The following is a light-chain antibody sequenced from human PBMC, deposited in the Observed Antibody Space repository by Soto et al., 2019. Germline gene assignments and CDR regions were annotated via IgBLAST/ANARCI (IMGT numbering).Light chain of an antibody. CDR2: GAS. CDR3: QQYGSSGT. Sequence: EIVITYSPATLSVSRVERAALSCRASQSVSSNLAWHQQKPGQTPRLLIYGASNRATGIPDRFSGSGSGTDFTLTISRLETEDFAVYYCQQYGSSGTFGKGTKVDI. CDR1: QSVSSN. V-gene: IGKV3-20*01. J-gene: IGKJ1*01.